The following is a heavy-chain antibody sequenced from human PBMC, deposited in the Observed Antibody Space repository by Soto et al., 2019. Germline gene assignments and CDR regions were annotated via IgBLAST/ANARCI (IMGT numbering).Heavy chain of an antibody. CDR2: ISPYTGNT. Sequence: QVQLVQSGDEVKKPGASVKVSCKASGYIFVHYGIAWVRQAPGQGLEWMGWISPYTGNTHSATKVQGRLTMTTDTSTRTAYMDLGSLTSDDTAVYYCVMVDNYVTPTPQDVWGQGTTVTVSS. D-gene: IGHD3-16*01. J-gene: IGHJ6*02. CDR1: GYIFVHYG. CDR3: VMVDNYVTPTPQDV. V-gene: IGHV1-18*01.